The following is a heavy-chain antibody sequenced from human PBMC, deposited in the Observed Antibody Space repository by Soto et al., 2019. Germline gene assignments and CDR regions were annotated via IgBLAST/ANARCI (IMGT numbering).Heavy chain of an antibody. V-gene: IGHV3-30-3*01. J-gene: IGHJ4*02. Sequence: PGGSLRLSCAASGFTFSSYAMHWVRQAPGKGLEWVAVISYDGSNKYYADSVKGRFTISRDNSKNTLYLQMNSLRAEDTAVYYCAREGGMALDYWGQGTLVTVSS. D-gene: IGHD6-13*01. CDR2: ISYDGSNK. CDR1: GFTFSSYA. CDR3: AREGGMALDY.